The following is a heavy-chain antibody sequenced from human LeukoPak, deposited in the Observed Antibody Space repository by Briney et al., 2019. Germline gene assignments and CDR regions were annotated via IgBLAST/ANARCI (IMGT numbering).Heavy chain of an antibody. J-gene: IGHJ4*02. V-gene: IGHV4-59*01. CDR3: ARRSYDSSGSLDY. CDR2: IYNSGST. CDR1: GGSISIYY. Sequence: SETLSLTCTVSGGSISIYYWSWIRQPPGKGLEWIGYIYNSGSTTYNPSLKSRATILVDTSKSQFSLRLSSVTAADTAVYYCARRSYDSSGSLDYWGQGTLVTVSS. D-gene: IGHD3-22*01.